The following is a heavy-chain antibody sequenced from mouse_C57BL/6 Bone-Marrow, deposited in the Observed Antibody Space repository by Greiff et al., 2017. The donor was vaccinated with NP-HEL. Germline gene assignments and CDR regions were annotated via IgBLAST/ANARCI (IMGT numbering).Heavy chain of an antibody. CDR3: ARETITTVEGFAY. J-gene: IGHJ3*01. Sequence: QVQLQQPGAELVKPGASVKLSCKASGYTFTSYWMHWVKQRPGPGLEWIGMIHPNSGSTNYNEKFKSKATLTVDKSSSTSYMQLSSLTSEDSAVYYCARETITTVEGFAYWGQGTLVTVSA. D-gene: IGHD1-1*01. CDR1: GYTFTSYW. CDR2: IHPNSGST. V-gene: IGHV1-64*01.